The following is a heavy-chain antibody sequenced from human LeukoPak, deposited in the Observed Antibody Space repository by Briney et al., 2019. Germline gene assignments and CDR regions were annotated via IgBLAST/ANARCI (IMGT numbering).Heavy chain of an antibody. J-gene: IGHJ3*02. CDR1: GFTVSSNY. D-gene: IGHD6-19*01. Sequence: GGSLRLSCAASGFTVSSNYMSWVRQAPGKGLEWVSVIYSGGSTYYADSVKGRFTISRDNSKNTLYLQMNSLRAEDTAVYYCARDAVADRFSAFDIWGQGTVVTVSS. CDR2: IYSGGST. V-gene: IGHV3-66*01. CDR3: ARDAVADRFSAFDI.